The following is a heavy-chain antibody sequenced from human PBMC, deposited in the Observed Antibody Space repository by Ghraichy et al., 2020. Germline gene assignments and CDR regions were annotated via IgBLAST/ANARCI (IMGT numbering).Heavy chain of an antibody. D-gene: IGHD5-18*01. Sequence: SETLSLTCSVSGGSVNSGTYSWSWIRQPPGKGLEWIGYIFYSGSTNYNPSLKSRVTISVDTSKNQFSLRLSSVTAADTAVYFCARVRGYNYGLFDYWGQGTLFPVSS. CDR3: ARVRGYNYGLFDY. V-gene: IGHV4-61*01. CDR2: IFYSGST. CDR1: GGSVNSGTYS. J-gene: IGHJ4*02.